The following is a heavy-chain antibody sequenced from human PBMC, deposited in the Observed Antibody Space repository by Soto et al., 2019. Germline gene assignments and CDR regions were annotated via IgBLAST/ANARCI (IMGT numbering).Heavy chain of an antibody. Sequence: QLQLVQSGAEVKKPGASVKVSCRASGYTFSNYGVTWVRQAPGQGLEWMGWISPYNGNTNYAQKLQGRVTMTTDTSTTTAYMELRSLTSDDTAVYYCTRDHCTNGVRPLWYFDLWGRGTLVTVSS. D-gene: IGHD2-8*01. CDR2: ISPYNGNT. CDR3: TRDHCTNGVRPLWYFDL. J-gene: IGHJ2*01. V-gene: IGHV1-18*01. CDR1: GYTFSNYG.